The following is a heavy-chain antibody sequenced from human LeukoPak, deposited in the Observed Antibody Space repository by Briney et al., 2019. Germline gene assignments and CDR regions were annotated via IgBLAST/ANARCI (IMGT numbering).Heavy chain of an antibody. V-gene: IGHV4-31*03. D-gene: IGHD3-10*01. J-gene: IGHJ4*02. CDR2: IYYSGST. Sequence: SQTLSLTCTVSGGSISSGGYYWRWLRQHPGKGLEWIGYIYYSGSTYHNPSLKSRVTISVDTSKNQFSLKLSSVTAADTAVYYCARGGLAVPDYWGQGTLVTVSS. CDR3: ARGGLAVPDY. CDR1: GGSISSGGYY.